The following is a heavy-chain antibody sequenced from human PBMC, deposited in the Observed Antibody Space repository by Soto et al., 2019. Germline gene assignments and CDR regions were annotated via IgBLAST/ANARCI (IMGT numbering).Heavy chain of an antibody. CDR3: TTDWPPRGNPADNYYYYYMDV. V-gene: IGHV3-21*01. CDR2: ISSSSSYI. J-gene: IGHJ6*03. Sequence: GGSPRLSCAASGFTFSSYSMNWVRQAPGKGLEWVSSISSSSSYIYYADSVKGRFTISRDNAKNSLYLQMNSLRAEDTAVYYCTTDWPPRGNPADNYYYYYMDVWGKGTTVTVSS. D-gene: IGHD3-10*01. CDR1: GFTFSSYS.